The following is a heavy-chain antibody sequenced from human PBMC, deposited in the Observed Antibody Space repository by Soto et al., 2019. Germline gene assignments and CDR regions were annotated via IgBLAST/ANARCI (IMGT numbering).Heavy chain of an antibody. CDR2: INHSGST. J-gene: IGHJ5*02. CDR3: ARGDCSSTSCQYNWFDP. Sequence: SETLSLTCAVYGGSFIGYYWSWILQPPWKGLEWIGEINHSGSTNYNPSLKSRVTISVDTSKNQFSLKLSSVTAADTAVYYCARGDCSSTSCQYNWFDPWGQGTLVTVSS. D-gene: IGHD2-2*01. V-gene: IGHV4-34*01. CDR1: GGSFIGYY.